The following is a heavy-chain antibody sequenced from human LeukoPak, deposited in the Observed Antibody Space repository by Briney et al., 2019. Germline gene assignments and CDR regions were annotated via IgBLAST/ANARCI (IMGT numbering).Heavy chain of an antibody. D-gene: IGHD3-16*01. CDR3: ANLMITFGGVPYGMAV. CDR1: GGSFSGYY. V-gene: IGHV4-34*01. J-gene: IGHJ6*02. Sequence: SETLSLTCAVYGGSFSGYYWSWIRQPPGKGLEWIGEINHSGSTNYNPFLKSRVTISVDTSKNQFSLKLSSVTAADTAVYYCANLMITFGGVPYGMAVWGQGTKVTVYS. CDR2: INHSGST.